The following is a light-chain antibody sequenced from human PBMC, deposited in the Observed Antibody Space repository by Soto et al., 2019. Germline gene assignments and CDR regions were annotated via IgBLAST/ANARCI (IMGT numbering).Light chain of an antibody. CDR1: QAVGSN. Sequence: IVLTQSPATLSVSPGERATLSCRASQAVGSNLAWYQQRPGQAPRLLIYDASTRATGIPHRFSGGGSGTEFTLTLSSLQSDDFAVSYCQHFNKWPHMPAFGGGTKLAIK. CDR3: QHFNKWPHMPA. V-gene: IGKV3-15*01. CDR2: DAS. J-gene: IGKJ4*01.